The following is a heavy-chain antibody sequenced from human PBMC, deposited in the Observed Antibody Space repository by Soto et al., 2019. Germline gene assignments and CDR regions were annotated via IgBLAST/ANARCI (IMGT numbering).Heavy chain of an antibody. Sequence: EVPLLESGGGLVQPGGSLRLSCAASGFTFSSYAMSWVRQAPGKGLEWVSAISGSGGSTYYADSVKGRFTISRDNSKNTLYLQMNSLRAEDTAVYYCAKDRDYYDSSGCFDYWGQGTLVTVSS. D-gene: IGHD3-22*01. V-gene: IGHV3-23*01. CDR2: ISGSGGST. CDR3: AKDRDYYDSSGCFDY. J-gene: IGHJ4*02. CDR1: GFTFSSYA.